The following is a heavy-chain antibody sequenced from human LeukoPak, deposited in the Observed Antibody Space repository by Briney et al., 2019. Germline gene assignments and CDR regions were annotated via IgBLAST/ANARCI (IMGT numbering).Heavy chain of an antibody. Sequence: SETLSLTCTVSGGSISSGGYYWSWIRQHPGKGLEWIGYIYYSGSTYYNPSLKSRVTISVDTSKNQFSLKLSSVTAADTAVHYCAGRAIQPLFDYWGQGTLVTVSS. CDR3: AGRAIQPLFDY. D-gene: IGHD2-2*02. CDR1: GGSISSGGYY. V-gene: IGHV4-31*03. J-gene: IGHJ4*02. CDR2: IYYSGST.